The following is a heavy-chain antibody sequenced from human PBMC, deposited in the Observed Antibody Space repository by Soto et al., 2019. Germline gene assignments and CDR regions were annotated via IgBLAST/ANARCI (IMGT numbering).Heavy chain of an antibody. CDR1: GGFTSTNNW. CDR2: AYHSGST. J-gene: IGHJ4*02. CDR3: ARSPPSSYYGGSGTFDY. D-gene: IGHD3-10*01. V-gene: IGHV4-4*02. Sequence: QLQLQESGPGLVRPSGTLSLTCAVSGGFTSTNNWWSWVRQPPGKGLEWIGDAYHSGSTEYNPCLKRRVSISVDKSKSQISLKLTSATAADTAVYYRARSPPSSYYGGSGTFDYWGQGTLVTVSS.